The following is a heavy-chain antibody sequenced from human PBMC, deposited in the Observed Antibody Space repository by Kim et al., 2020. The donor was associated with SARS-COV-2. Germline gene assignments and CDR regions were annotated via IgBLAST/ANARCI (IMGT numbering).Heavy chain of an antibody. CDR3: ARKEGSAVIKGFDK. Sequence: YLGSVGGRFTISRDNAKKALYLQMSSVRVEDTAVYYCARKEGSAVIKGFDKWGQGTLVTVSS. D-gene: IGHD2-21*01. J-gene: IGHJ4*02. V-gene: IGHV3-7*01.